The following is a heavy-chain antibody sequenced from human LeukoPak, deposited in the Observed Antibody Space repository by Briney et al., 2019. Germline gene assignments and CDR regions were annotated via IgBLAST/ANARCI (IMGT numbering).Heavy chain of an antibody. CDR2: IYHSGST. J-gene: IGHJ4*02. Sequence: SETLSLTCAVSGGSISSGGYSWSWIRQPRGKGLEWIGYIYHSGSTYYNPSLKSRVTISVDRSKNQFSLKLSSVTAADTAVYYCARTSPYYYDSSGYYAGYFDYWGQGTLVTVSS. CDR3: ARTSPYYYDSSGYYAGYFDY. V-gene: IGHV4-30-2*01. CDR1: GGSISSGGYS. D-gene: IGHD3-22*01.